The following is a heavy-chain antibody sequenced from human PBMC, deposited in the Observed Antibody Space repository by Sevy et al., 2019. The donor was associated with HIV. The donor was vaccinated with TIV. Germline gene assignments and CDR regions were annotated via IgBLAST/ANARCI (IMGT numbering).Heavy chain of an antibody. CDR1: GGPISTCTNF. J-gene: IGHJ4*02. CDR3: ARGRITFFDD. V-gene: IGHV4-39*01. Sequence: SETLSLTCIVSGGPISTCTNFWGWIRQPPGKGLEWIGSIYCGGSTYYNPSLKSRVAICVDTSKNQFSLKVNSVSAADTAVYYCARGRITFFDDWGQGALVTVSS. CDR2: IYCGGST. D-gene: IGHD3-16*01.